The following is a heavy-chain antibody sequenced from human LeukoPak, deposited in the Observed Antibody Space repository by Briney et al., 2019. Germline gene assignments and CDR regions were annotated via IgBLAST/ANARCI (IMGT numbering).Heavy chain of an antibody. V-gene: IGHV3-30-3*01. CDR1: GFTFSSYA. CDR3: ARAPTVLVGYCSSSSCQADY. Sequence: GGSLRLSCAASGFTFSSYAKHWVRQAPGKGLEWVAVISYDGSNKYYADSVKGRFTISRDNSKNTLYLQMNSLRAEDTAVYYCARAPTVLVGYCSSSSCQADYWGQGTLVTVSS. J-gene: IGHJ4*02. CDR2: ISYDGSNK. D-gene: IGHD2-2*01.